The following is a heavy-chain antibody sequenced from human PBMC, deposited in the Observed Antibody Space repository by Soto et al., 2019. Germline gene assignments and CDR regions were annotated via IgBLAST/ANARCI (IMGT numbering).Heavy chain of an antibody. CDR1: GFSLTTRGVG. Sequence: QITLKESGPTLVKPTQTLTLTCTFSGFSLTTRGVGVGWIRQPPGKALECLALIYWDDDKRYSPSLQSRLSIXXXTXXNQVVPTMTNVDPVDTATYYCAHIPNYYQYDWFDPWGQGTLVSVSS. CDR2: IYWDDDK. CDR3: AHIPNYYQYDWFDP. V-gene: IGHV2-5*02. J-gene: IGHJ5*02. D-gene: IGHD3-16*01.